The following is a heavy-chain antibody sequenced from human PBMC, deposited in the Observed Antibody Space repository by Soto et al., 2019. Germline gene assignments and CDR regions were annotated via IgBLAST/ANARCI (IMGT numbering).Heavy chain of an antibody. Sequence: PGWSLRLSCAASGVTFNNYAMSWVRQAPGKGLEWISYITSTSSAINYADSVRGRFTISRDNGMQSLFLHMNSLRDEDTAVYYCARVGKGAAYTFGPYYFDSWGQGALVTVSS. J-gene: IGHJ4*02. CDR2: ITSTSSAI. CDR3: ARVGKGAAYTFGPYYFDS. CDR1: GVTFNNYA. V-gene: IGHV3-48*02. D-gene: IGHD1-1*01.